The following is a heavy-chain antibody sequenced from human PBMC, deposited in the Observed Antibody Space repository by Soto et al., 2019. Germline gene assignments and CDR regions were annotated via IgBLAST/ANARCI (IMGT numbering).Heavy chain of an antibody. CDR1: GYTFTSYY. Sequence: QVQLVQSGAEVKKPGASVKVSCKASGYTFTSYYMHWVRQAPGQGLEWMGIINPSGGSTSYAQKCQGRVTMTRDTSTSTVYMELSSLRSEATAVYYCAREGYCSSTSCQRDAFDIWGQGTMVTVSS. CDR2: INPSGGST. V-gene: IGHV1-46*01. D-gene: IGHD2-2*01. CDR3: AREGYCSSTSCQRDAFDI. J-gene: IGHJ3*02.